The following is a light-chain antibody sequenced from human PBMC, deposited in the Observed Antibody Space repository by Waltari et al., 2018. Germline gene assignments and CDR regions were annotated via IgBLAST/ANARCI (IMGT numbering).Light chain of an antibody. J-gene: IGLJ2*01. CDR2: DVN. Sequence: QSALTQPASVSGSPGQSITISCTGTNSAFGGYNFVSWYQQHPGKAPRLMIYDVNKRPSGVSNRFSGSKSGNTASLTISGLQADDEADYYCTSFTSTTSYVVFGGGTNLTV. CDR1: NSAFGGYNF. CDR3: TSFTSTTSYVV. V-gene: IGLV2-14*03.